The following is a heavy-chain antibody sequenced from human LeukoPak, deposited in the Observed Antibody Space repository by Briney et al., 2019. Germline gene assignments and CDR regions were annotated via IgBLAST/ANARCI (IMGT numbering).Heavy chain of an antibody. Sequence: SETLSLTCTVSGGSISSYYWSWIRQPPGKGLEWIGYIYYSGSTNYSPSLKSRVTISVDTSKNQFSLKLSSVTAADTAVYYCARGRGSIDYWGQGTLVTVSS. V-gene: IGHV4-59*01. D-gene: IGHD5-24*01. J-gene: IGHJ4*02. CDR3: ARGRGSIDY. CDR1: GGSISSYY. CDR2: IYYSGST.